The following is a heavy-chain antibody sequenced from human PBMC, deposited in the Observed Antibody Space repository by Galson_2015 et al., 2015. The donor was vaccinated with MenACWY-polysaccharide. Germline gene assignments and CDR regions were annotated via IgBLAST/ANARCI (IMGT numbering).Heavy chain of an antibody. CDR1: GFTFDDYA. CDR2: ISWNSDII. J-gene: IGHJ4*02. Sequence: SLRLSCAASGFTFDDYAMHWVRQAPGKGLEWVSGISWNSDIIGYADSVKGRFTISRDSAKNSLYLQMNSLRPEDTALYYCAKGYSYSKSPVDHWVQGTLVTISS. V-gene: IGHV3-9*01. CDR3: AKGYSYSKSPVDH. D-gene: IGHD2-15*01.